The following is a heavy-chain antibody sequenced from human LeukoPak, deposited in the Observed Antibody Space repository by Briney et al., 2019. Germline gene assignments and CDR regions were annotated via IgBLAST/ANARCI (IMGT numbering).Heavy chain of an antibody. V-gene: IGHV3-23*01. CDR2: NCGSGAST. Sequence: QPGGPLRLSCAASGFTFSSYAIWWVRQPPGKRLGWASINCGSGASTYYAASMKGRLTFSTNNTKTTLNLKMISMTADARAFYYCAKDQRMTTVTTYFDYWGQGALVTVSS. D-gene: IGHD4-11*01. CDR3: AKDQRMTTVTTYFDY. CDR1: GFTFSSYA. J-gene: IGHJ4*02.